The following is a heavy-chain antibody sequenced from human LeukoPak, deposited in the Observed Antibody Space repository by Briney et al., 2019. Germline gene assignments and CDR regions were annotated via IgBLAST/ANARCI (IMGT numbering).Heavy chain of an antibody. J-gene: IGHJ5*02. CDR2: IKSKTDGGTT. CDR3: TTDPSGIMIVVVTPGFWFDP. CDR1: GFTFSNAW. D-gene: IGHD3-22*01. V-gene: IGHV3-15*01. Sequence: GGSLRLSCAASGFTFSNAWMSWVRQAPGKGLEWVGRIKSKTDGGTTDYAAPVKGRFTISRDDSKNTLYLQMNSLKTEDTAVYYCTTDPSGIMIVVVTPGFWFDPWGQGTLVTVSS.